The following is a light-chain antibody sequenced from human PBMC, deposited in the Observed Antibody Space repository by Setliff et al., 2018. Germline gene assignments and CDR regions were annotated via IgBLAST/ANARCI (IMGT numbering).Light chain of an antibody. CDR2: DFK. CDR3: CSYAGGSAFA. CDR1: SRDVGYYNL. V-gene: IGLV2-23*02. J-gene: IGLJ1*01. Sequence: QSVLAQPASVSGSPGQSITISCTGTSRDVGYYNLVSWYQQHPGKAPKVILYDFKTRPSGVSDCFSGSKSGNTASLTISGLQAEDEADYYCCSYAGGSAFAFGTGTKVTVL.